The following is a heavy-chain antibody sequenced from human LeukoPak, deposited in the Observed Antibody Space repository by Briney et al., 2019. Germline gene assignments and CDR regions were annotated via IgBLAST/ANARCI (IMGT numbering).Heavy chain of an antibody. D-gene: IGHD5-18*01. CDR3: AKAPGLWSSFDY. J-gene: IGHJ4*02. V-gene: IGHV3-23*01. CDR1: GFTFSSYA. Sequence: GGSLRLSCAASGFTFSSYALSWVRQAPGKGLEWVSAISGSGGSTYYADSVKGRFAISRDNSKNTLYLQMNSLRAEDTAVYYCAKAPGLWSSFDYWGQGTLVTVSS. CDR2: ISGSGGST.